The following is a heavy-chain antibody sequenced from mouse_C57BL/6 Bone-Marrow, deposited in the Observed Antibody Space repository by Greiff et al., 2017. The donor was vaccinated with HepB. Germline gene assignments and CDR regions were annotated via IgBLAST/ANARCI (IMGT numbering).Heavy chain of an antibody. CDR2: IYPGGGYT. J-gene: IGHJ2*01. V-gene: IGHV1-63*01. CDR1: GYTFTHYW. Sequence: QVQLKESGAELVRPGPSVKMSCKASGYTFTHYWIGWAKQRPGHGLEWIGDIYPGGGYTNYNEKFKGKATLTAYKSSSTAYMQFSSLTSEDSAIYYCARYGSSYKDYFDYWGQGTTLTVSS. CDR3: ARYGSSYKDYFDY. D-gene: IGHD1-1*01.